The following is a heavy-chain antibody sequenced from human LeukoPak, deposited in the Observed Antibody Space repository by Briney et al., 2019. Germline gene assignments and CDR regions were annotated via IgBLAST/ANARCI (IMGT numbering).Heavy chain of an antibody. CDR2: VYSGGST. CDR3: VRDNGFCDL. V-gene: IGHV4-61*08. Sequence: PSETLSLTCSVSGGSVDDGGYYWSWVRQPPGKGLEWIGHVYSGGSTMYNPSLKSRLTISLDKSKNQFSLILNSVIAADTAVYYCVRDNGFCDLWGQGTLVTVSS. CDR1: GGSVDDGGYY. J-gene: IGHJ4*02.